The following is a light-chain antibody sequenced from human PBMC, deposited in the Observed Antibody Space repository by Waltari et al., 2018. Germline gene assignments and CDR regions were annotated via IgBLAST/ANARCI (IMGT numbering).Light chain of an antibody. CDR2: SNN. V-gene: IGLV1-44*01. CDR3: AAWDDSLNGRVV. CDR1: SSNIGSNT. J-gene: IGLJ2*01. Sequence: QSVLTQPPSASGTPGQRVPISCSGSSSNIGSNTVNCYQQLPGTAPKRLIYSNNQRPSGVPDRFSGSKSGTSASLAISGLQSEDEADYYCAAWDDSLNGRVVFGGGTKLTVL.